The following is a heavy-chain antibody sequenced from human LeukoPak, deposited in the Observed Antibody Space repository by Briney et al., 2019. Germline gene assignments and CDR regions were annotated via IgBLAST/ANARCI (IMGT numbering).Heavy chain of an antibody. Sequence: PGGSLRLSCAASGFTFSSYAMHWVRQAPGKGLEWVAVISYDGSNKYYADSVKGRFTISRDNSKNTLYLQMNSLRAEDTAVYYCARGYSGSYLLYWGQGTLVTVSS. CDR1: GFTFSSYA. V-gene: IGHV3-30*07. CDR2: ISYDGSNK. CDR3: ARGYSGSYLLY. J-gene: IGHJ4*02. D-gene: IGHD1-26*01.